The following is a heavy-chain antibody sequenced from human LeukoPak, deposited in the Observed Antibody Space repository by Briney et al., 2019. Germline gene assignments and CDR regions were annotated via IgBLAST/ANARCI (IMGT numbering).Heavy chain of an antibody. Sequence: ASVKVSCKASGYTFTSYGISWVRQAPGQGLEWMGWISAYNGNTNYAQKLQGRVTMTTDTSTSTAYMELRSLRSDDTAVYYCARGPSTGYELLWFGEVHFDYWGQGTLVTVSS. D-gene: IGHD3-10*01. V-gene: IGHV1-18*01. J-gene: IGHJ4*02. CDR1: GYTFTSYG. CDR2: ISAYNGNT. CDR3: ARGPSTGYELLWFGEVHFDY.